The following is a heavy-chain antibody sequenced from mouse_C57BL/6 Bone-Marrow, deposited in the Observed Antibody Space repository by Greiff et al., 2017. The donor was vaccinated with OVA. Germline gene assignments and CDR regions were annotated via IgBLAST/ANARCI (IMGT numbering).Heavy chain of an antibody. CDR2: IDPETGGT. CDR1: GYTFTDYE. CDR3: TRGYSNYYAMDY. Sequence: VQLQQSGAELVRPGASVTLSCKASGYTFTDYEMHWVKQTPVHGLEWIGAIDPETGGTAYNQKFKGQAILTADKSSSTAYMELRIRTSDDSAVYYCTRGYSNYYAMDYWGQGTSVTVSS. V-gene: IGHV1-15*01. D-gene: IGHD2-5*01. J-gene: IGHJ4*01.